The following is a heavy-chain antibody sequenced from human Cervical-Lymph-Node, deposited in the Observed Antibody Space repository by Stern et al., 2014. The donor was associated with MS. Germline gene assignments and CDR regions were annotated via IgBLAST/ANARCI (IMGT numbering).Heavy chain of an antibody. Sequence: VQLVESGAEVKKPGASVKVSCKASGYTFSGYYMHWVRQAPGQGLEWMGRIKPNSGGTKDAQKFQGRVTMTRDTSISTAYMELSRLRSDDTAVYYCARSIAAAEYYFDYWGQGILVTVSS. CDR2: IKPNSGGT. J-gene: IGHJ4*02. CDR3: ARSIAAAEYYFDY. D-gene: IGHD6-13*01. CDR1: GYTFSGYY. V-gene: IGHV1-2*06.